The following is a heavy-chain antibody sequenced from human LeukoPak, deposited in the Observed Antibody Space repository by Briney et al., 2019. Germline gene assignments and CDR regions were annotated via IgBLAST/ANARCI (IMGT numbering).Heavy chain of an antibody. Sequence: GGSLRLSCAASGFDVKSHDIHWVRQPIGKGLEWVSSIESPRDIYYAGSVKGRFTISREDAENSVYLQMNNLRVGDTAIYYCAKVRRSVAYDYWGRGTLVTVSS. V-gene: IGHV3-13*01. CDR3: AKVRRSVAYDY. CDR2: IESPRDI. CDR1: GFDVKSHD. J-gene: IGHJ4*02.